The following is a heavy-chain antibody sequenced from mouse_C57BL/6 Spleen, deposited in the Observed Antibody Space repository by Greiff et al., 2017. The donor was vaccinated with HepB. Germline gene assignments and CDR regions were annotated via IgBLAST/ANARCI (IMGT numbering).Heavy chain of an antibody. CDR2: ISDGGSYT. CDR3: AREVTVYFDY. Sequence: EVKLVESGGGLVKPGGSLKLSCAASGFTFSSYAMSWVRQTPEKRLEWVATISDGGSYTYYPDNVKGRFTISRDNAKNNLYLQMSHLKSEDTAMYYCAREVTVYFDYWGQGTTLTVSS. V-gene: IGHV5-4*01. D-gene: IGHD2-1*01. J-gene: IGHJ2*01. CDR1: GFTFSSYA.